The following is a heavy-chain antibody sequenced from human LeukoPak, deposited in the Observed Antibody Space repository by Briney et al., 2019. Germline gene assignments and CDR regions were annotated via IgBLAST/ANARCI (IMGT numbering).Heavy chain of an antibody. D-gene: IGHD6-6*01. Sequence: PGGSLRLSCAASGFTFSSYSMNWVRQAPGKGLEYVSAISSNGGSTYYANSVKGRFTISRDNSKNTLYLQMGSLRAEDMAVYYCARDGGSSPYYYYYYYMDVWGKGTTVTVSS. CDR1: GFTFSSYS. V-gene: IGHV3-64*01. CDR3: ARDGGSSPYYYYYYYMDV. J-gene: IGHJ6*03. CDR2: ISSNGGST.